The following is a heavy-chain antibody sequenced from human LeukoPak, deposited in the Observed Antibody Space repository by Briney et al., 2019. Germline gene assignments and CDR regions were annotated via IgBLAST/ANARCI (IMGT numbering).Heavy chain of an antibody. V-gene: IGHV1-18*01. CDR1: GYTFTTYG. D-gene: IGHD6-19*01. Sequence: ASVTVSCKASGYTFTTYGFSWVRQAPGQGLEWMGWITPYNGNSYYTQRLQGRVTMTTDTSTNTAYMELRSLRSDDTAVYYCARDLRRDSSGWSSRVVLDYWGQGTLVTVSS. CDR2: ITPYNGNS. J-gene: IGHJ4*02. CDR3: ARDLRRDSSGWSSRVVLDY.